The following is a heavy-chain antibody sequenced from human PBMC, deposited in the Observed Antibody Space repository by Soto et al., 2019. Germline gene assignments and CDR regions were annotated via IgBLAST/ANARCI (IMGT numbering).Heavy chain of an antibody. J-gene: IGHJ4*02. Sequence: SVKVSCKASGGTFSSYAISWVRQAPGQGLEWMGGIIPIFGTANYAQKFQGRVTITADKSTGTAYMELSSLRSEDTAVYYCARVSDSSGYCFDYWGQGTLVTVSS. CDR1: GGTFSSYA. CDR2: IIPIFGTA. V-gene: IGHV1-69*06. D-gene: IGHD3-22*01. CDR3: ARVSDSSGYCFDY.